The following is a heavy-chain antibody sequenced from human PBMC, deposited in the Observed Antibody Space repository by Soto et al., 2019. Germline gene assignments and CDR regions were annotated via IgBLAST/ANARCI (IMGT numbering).Heavy chain of an antibody. D-gene: IGHD2-15*01. V-gene: IGHV3-13*01. J-gene: IGHJ3*02. Sequence: GGSLRLSCAASGFTFSSYDMHWVRQATGKGLEWVSAIGTAGDTYYTGSVKGRFTISRENAKNSLYLQMNSLRAGDTAVYYCARDRRYCSGGSCYVDAFDIWGQGTMVTVSS. CDR2: IGTAGDT. CDR1: GFTFSSYD. CDR3: ARDRRYCSGGSCYVDAFDI.